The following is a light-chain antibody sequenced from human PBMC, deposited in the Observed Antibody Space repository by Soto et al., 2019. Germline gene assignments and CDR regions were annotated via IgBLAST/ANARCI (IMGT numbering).Light chain of an antibody. V-gene: IGKV3-20*01. Sequence: EIVLTQSPGALSLSPGERATLSCRGSQSISSGYLAWYQQKPGQAPRLLIFHASSRPSGVPDRFSGSGSGRDFTLTISRLEPEDFALYYCHQYGSTHWTFGQGTKVDIK. CDR2: HAS. CDR3: HQYGSTHWT. J-gene: IGKJ1*01. CDR1: QSISSGY.